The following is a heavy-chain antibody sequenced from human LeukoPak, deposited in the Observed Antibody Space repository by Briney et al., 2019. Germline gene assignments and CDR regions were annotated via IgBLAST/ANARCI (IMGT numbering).Heavy chain of an antibody. Sequence: PSETLSLTCAVYGGSFSGYYWSWIRQPPGKGLEWIGEINHSGSTNYNPSLKSRVTISVDTSKNQFSLKLSSVTAADTAVYYCAKSCSYGYWPKDYFDYWGQGTLVTVSS. J-gene: IGHJ4*02. D-gene: IGHD5-18*01. CDR3: AKSCSYGYWPKDYFDY. CDR2: INHSGST. CDR1: GGSFSGYY. V-gene: IGHV4-34*01.